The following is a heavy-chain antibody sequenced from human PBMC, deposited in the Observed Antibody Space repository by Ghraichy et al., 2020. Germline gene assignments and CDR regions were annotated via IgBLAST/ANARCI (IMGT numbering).Heavy chain of an antibody. Sequence: GESLNISCAASGFTFSSYGMHWVRQAPGKGLEWVAVIWYDGSNKHYADSVKGRFTISRDNSKNKLYLQMNSLRTEDTAVYYCAMVSSPQRYYYASSVDYWGQGTPVTVSS. CDR3: AMVSSPQRYYYASSVDY. CDR2: IWYDGSNK. CDR1: GFTFSSYG. V-gene: IGHV3-33*01. J-gene: IGHJ4*02. D-gene: IGHD3-22*01.